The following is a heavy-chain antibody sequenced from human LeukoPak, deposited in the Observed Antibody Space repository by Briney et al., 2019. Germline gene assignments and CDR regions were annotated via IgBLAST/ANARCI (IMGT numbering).Heavy chain of an antibody. J-gene: IGHJ4*02. CDR1: GGSISSYY. CDR2: IYYSGST. D-gene: IGHD3-22*01. Sequence: SETLSLTCTVSGGSISSYYWSWIRQPPGKGLEWIGYIYYSGSTNYNPSLKSRVTISVDTSKNQFSLKLSSVTAADTAVYYCASINYYDSSPLPDYWGQGTLVTVSS. CDR3: ASINYYDSSPLPDY. V-gene: IGHV4-59*01.